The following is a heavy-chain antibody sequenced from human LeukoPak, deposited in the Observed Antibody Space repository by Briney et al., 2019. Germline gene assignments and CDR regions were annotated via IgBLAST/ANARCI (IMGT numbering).Heavy chain of an antibody. V-gene: IGHV3-64*01. Sequence: PGGSLRLSCAASGFTFSSYAMHWVRQAPGKGLQYVSAISSNGGSTYYANSARGRFTISRDNSKNTLYLQMGSLRAEDMAVSYCGRVPHCTDTNCQPYFDYWGQGTLVTVSS. CDR1: GFTFSSYA. J-gene: IGHJ4*02. D-gene: IGHD2-8*02. CDR2: ISSNGGST. CDR3: GRVPHCTDTNCQPYFDY.